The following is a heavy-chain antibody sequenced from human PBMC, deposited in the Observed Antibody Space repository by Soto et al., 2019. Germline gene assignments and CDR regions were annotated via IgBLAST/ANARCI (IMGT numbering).Heavy chain of an antibody. V-gene: IGHV3-48*03. J-gene: IGHJ6*02. Sequence: PGGSLRLSCAASGFAFSGFEMNWVRQAPGKGLEWVSYISSGASNMYYADSVKGRFTISRDNAQSSLYLQMNSLRVEDTAVYYCARDPNYDFWSGYRNKEGTYGMDDWGQGTTVTVSS. CDR1: GFAFSGFE. CDR3: ARDPNYDFWSGYRNKEGTYGMDD. D-gene: IGHD3-3*01. CDR2: ISSGASNM.